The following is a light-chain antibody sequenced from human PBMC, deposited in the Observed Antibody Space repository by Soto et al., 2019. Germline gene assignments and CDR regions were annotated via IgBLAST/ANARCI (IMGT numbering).Light chain of an antibody. V-gene: IGKV3-20*01. CDR1: RSVSSSY. CDR3: QQYGSSPWT. CDR2: GAS. Sequence: EIVLTQSPGTLSLSPGEGATLSCRASRSVSSSYLAWYQQKPGKAPRLLIYGASSRATGIPERFSGSGSGTDFTLTISRLEPEDFAVYYCQQYGSSPWTFGQGTKVDI. J-gene: IGKJ1*01.